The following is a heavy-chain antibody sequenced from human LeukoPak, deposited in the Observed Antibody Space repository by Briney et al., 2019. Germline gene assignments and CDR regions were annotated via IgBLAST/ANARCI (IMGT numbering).Heavy chain of an antibody. V-gene: IGHV3-23*01. CDR1: GFTFSSYA. CDR3: AKVVVGDDFWSGYYSDY. J-gene: IGHJ4*02. CDR2: IGGSGGST. Sequence: GGSLRLSCAASGFTFSSYAMSWVRQAPGKGLEWVSAIGGSGGSTYYADSVKGRFTISRDNSKNTLYLQMNSLRAEDTAVYYCAKVVVGDDFWSGYYSDYWGQGTLVTVSS. D-gene: IGHD3-3*01.